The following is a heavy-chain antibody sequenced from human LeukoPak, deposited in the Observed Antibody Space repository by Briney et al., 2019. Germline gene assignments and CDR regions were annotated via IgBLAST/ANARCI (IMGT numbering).Heavy chain of an antibody. D-gene: IGHD6-6*01. CDR2: FYSGGSR. V-gene: IGHV3-66*01. CDR3: ARDPSDGINV. CDR1: GFPVSTNS. J-gene: IGHJ6*02. Sequence: GSLRLSCAASGFPVSTNSMTWVAQAPGKGLEWVSIFYSGGSRYYADSVKGRFTISRDTSKNTLYLQMNSLRVEDTAVYYCARDPSDGINVWGQGTTVTVSS.